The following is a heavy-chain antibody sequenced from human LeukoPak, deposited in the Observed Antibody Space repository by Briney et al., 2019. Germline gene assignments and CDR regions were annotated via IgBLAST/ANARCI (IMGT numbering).Heavy chain of an antibody. CDR3: ARGPGYEYYFDY. V-gene: IGHV3-53*01. D-gene: IGHD5-12*01. CDR2: IYSGGST. Sequence: GGSLRLSCAASGFTVSSNYMSWVRQAPGKGLEWVSVIYSGGSTYYADSVKGRFTISRDNSKNTLYLQMNSLRAEDTPVYYCARGPGYEYYFDYWGQGTLVTVSS. J-gene: IGHJ4*02. CDR1: GFTVSSNY.